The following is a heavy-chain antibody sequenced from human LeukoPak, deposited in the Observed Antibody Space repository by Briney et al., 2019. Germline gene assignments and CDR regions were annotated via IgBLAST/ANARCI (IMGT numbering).Heavy chain of an antibody. CDR1: GFTFSSYA. J-gene: IGHJ5*01. V-gene: IGHV3-23*01. Sequence: GGSLRLSCAASGFTFSSYAMSWVRQAPGKGLEWVSGISGSGGSTYYADSVKGRFTISRDNSKNTLYLQMNSLRAEDTAVYYCAKVVILGYCSSTSCYWFDYWGQGTLVTVSS. CDR2: ISGSGGST. CDR3: AKVVILGYCSSTSCYWFDY. D-gene: IGHD2-2*01.